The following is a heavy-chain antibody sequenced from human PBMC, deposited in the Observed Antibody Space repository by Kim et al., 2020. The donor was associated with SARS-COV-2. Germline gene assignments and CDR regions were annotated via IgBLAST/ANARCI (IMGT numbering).Heavy chain of an antibody. CDR3: ATDSGGSSSWDNWFDP. CDR2: INHSGST. Sequence: SETLSLTCAVYGGSFSGYYWSWIRQPPGKGLEWIGEINHSGSTNYNPSLKSRVTISVDTSKNQFSLKLSSVTAADTAVYYCATDSGGSSSWDNWFDPWG. CDR1: GGSFSGYY. J-gene: IGHJ5*02. D-gene: IGHD6-13*01. V-gene: IGHV4-34*01.